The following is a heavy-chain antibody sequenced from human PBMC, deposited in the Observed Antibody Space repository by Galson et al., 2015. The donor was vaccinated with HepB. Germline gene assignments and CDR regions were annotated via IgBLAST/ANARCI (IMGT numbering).Heavy chain of an antibody. V-gene: IGHV1-18*04. CDR2: SSAYNGNT. CDR1: GYHFRSFG. CDR3: ASSTAGTGLYYIYAMDV. D-gene: IGHD1-1*01. Sequence: SVKVSCKASGYHFRSFGINWVRQAPGQGLEWMGWSSAYNGNTNYAQKLQDRVTMTTDTSTSTAYMELRSLRSDDTAVYYCASSTAGTGLYYIYAMDVWGLGTTVTVSS. J-gene: IGHJ6*02.